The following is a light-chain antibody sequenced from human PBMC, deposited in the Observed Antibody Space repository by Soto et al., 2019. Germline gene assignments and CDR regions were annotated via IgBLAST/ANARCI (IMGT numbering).Light chain of an antibody. CDR3: QQRSNWPWT. Sequence: EIVLTQSPATLSLAPLERSTLCFMASQSVSSYLAWYQQKPGQAPRLLIYDASNRATGIPARFSGSGSGTDFTLTISSLEPEDFAVYYCQQRSNWPWTFGQGTKVDIK. J-gene: IGKJ1*01. V-gene: IGKV3-11*01. CDR2: DAS. CDR1: QSVSSY.